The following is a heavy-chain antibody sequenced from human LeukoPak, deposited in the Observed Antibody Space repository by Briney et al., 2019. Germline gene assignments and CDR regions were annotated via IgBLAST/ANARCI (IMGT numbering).Heavy chain of an antibody. CDR1: GYTLTELS. CDR3: ATDLNLGNWFDP. V-gene: IGHV1-24*01. Sequence: ASVKVSCKVSGYTLTELSMHWVRQAPGKGLEWMGGFDPEDGETIYAQKFQGRVTMTEDTSTDTAYMELSSLRSEDTAVYYCATDLNLGNWFDPWGQGTLVTVSS. CDR2: FDPEDGET. J-gene: IGHJ5*02. D-gene: IGHD3-16*01.